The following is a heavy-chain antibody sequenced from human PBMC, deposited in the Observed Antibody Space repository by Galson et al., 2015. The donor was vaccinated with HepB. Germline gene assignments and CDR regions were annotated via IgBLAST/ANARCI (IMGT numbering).Heavy chain of an antibody. CDR1: GYTFTSYA. Sequence: SVKVSCKASGYTFTSYAMNWVRQAPGQGLEWMGWINTNTGNPTYAQGFTGRFVFSLDTSVSTAYLQICSLKAEDTAVYYCAKDLGYNWNADAFDIWGQGTMVTVSS. D-gene: IGHD1-20*01. J-gene: IGHJ3*02. V-gene: IGHV7-4-1*01. CDR2: INTNTGNP. CDR3: AKDLGYNWNADAFDI.